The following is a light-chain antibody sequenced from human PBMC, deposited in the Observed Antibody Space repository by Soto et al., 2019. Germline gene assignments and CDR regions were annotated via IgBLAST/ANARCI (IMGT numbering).Light chain of an antibody. CDR2: CAS. CDR1: QTGSNTY. J-gene: IGKJ4*01. Sequence: IVLTQFPGALSLSPGERVTLSCRASQTGSNTYLAWYQQKSGQAPKFLIYCASNRATGIPDRCSGSGSGTDVSLTISRLEPEDFAVYYCEEYGAFPLTFGGGTKVE. CDR3: EEYGAFPLT. V-gene: IGKV3-20*01.